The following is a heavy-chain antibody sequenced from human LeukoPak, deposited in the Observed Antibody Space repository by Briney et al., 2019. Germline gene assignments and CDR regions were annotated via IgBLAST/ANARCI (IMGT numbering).Heavy chain of an antibody. Sequence: GGSQRLSCAVSGFSVSSNYMSWVRQAPGKGMGWVSVIYSGGSTYYADSVKGRFTISRDNSKNTLYLQMNSLRAEDTAVYYCARDLQTTYCSGGSCYGSAVYWGQGTLVTVSS. CDR1: GFSVSSNY. D-gene: IGHD2-15*01. J-gene: IGHJ4*02. CDR3: ARDLQTTYCSGGSCYGSAVY. CDR2: IYSGGST. V-gene: IGHV3-66*01.